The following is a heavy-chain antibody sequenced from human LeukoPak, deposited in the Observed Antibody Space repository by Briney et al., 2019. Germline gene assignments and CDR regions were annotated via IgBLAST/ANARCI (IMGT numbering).Heavy chain of an antibody. CDR3: ARAFGSGSYPFDY. CDR2: ISSSSSYI. J-gene: IGHJ4*02. CDR1: GFSFNTYW. Sequence: PGGSLRLSCVASGFSFNTYWMHWVRQAPGKGLEWVSSISSSSSYIYYADSVKGRFTISRDNAKNSLYLQMNSLRAEDTAVYYCARAFGSGSYPFDYWGQGTLVTVSS. V-gene: IGHV3-21*01. D-gene: IGHD3-10*01.